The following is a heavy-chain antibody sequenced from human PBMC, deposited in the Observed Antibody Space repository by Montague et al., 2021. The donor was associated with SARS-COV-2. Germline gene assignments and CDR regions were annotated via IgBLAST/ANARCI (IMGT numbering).Heavy chain of an antibody. CDR1: GGSISSYH. CDR3: ARLGAGGNYYRSYYYALDV. V-gene: IGHV4-59*08. CDR2: IYYNGST. J-gene: IGHJ6*02. D-gene: IGHD1-26*01. Sequence: SETLSLTCTVSGGSISSYHWSWIRQPPGKGLEWIGYIYYNGSTNYNPSLKSRVTISVDTSNNQFSLKLTSVTVADAAVYYCARLGAGGNYYRSYYYALDVWGQGTTVTVSS.